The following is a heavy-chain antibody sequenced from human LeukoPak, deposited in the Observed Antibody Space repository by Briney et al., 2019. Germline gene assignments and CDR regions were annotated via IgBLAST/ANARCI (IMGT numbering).Heavy chain of an antibody. D-gene: IGHD3-22*01. CDR3: ARADLPSGPYYDSSGKTGAFDI. CDR2: ISGSGGST. Sequence: PGGSLRLSCAASGFTFSSYAMSWVRQAPGKGLEWVSAISGSGGSTYYADSVKGRFAISRDNSKNTLYLQMNSLRAEDTAVYYCARADLPSGPYYDSSGKTGAFDIWGQGTMVTVSS. CDR1: GFTFSSYA. V-gene: IGHV3-23*01. J-gene: IGHJ3*02.